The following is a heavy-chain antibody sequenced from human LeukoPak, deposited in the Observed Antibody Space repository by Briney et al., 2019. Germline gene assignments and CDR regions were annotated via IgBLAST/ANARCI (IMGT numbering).Heavy chain of an antibody. CDR3: ARGREYGDYFDY. V-gene: IGHV4-4*07. CDR2: IFADGKT. Sequence: SETLSLTCTVPGNSLRGYYWSWLRQPAGMGLEWIGRIFADGKTSYNPSLKSRVTMSVATSKSQFSLSLRSVTAADTAVYYCARGREYGDYFDYWGQGTLVSVSS. D-gene: IGHD4-17*01. J-gene: IGHJ4*01. CDR1: GNSLRGYY.